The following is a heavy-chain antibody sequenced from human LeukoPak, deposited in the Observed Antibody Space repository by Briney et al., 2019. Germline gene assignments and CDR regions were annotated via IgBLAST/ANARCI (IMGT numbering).Heavy chain of an antibody. CDR3: AKDRVAHFFYWYFDL. J-gene: IGHJ2*01. Sequence: GGSLRLSCAASGFTFSSYWMNWVRQAPGKGLEWVANINEDGSDKYHVDSVKGRFTISRDNAKNSLYLQMNSLRAEDTAVYYCAKDRVAHFFYWYFDLWGRGTLVTVSS. V-gene: IGHV3-7*05. CDR2: INEDGSDK. CDR1: GFTFSSYW. D-gene: IGHD5-12*01.